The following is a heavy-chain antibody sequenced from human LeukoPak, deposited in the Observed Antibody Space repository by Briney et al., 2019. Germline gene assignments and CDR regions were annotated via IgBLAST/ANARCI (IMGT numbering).Heavy chain of an antibody. Sequence: SETLSLTCTVSGGSINGGAYYWSWIRQLPGRGLEWIVYIYFSGSTFYSPSLKSRLIISMYTSKNQFSLKLNSVTAADTAVYYCATAHRGFSTEWGQGTLVTVPS. CDR1: GGSINGGAYY. CDR3: ATAHRGFSTE. J-gene: IGHJ4*02. CDR2: IYFSGST. D-gene: IGHD3-3*02. V-gene: IGHV4-31*03.